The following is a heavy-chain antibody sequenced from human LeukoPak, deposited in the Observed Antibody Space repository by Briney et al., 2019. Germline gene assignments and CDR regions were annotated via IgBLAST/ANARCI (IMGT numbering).Heavy chain of an antibody. J-gene: IGHJ4*02. D-gene: IGHD2-21*02. Sequence: GGSLRLSCAASGFTFSSYAMSWVRQAPGKGLEWVSAISGSGGSTHYADSVKGRFTISRDTSKNTLFLQMNSLRADDTAIYYCTKGGHGDYWGQGTMVTVSS. V-gene: IGHV3-23*01. CDR3: TKGGHGDY. CDR1: GFTFSSYA. CDR2: ISGSGGST.